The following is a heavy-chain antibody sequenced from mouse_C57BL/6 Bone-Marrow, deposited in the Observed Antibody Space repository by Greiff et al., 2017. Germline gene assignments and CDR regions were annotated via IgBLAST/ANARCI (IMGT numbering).Heavy chain of an antibody. V-gene: IGHV1-69*01. D-gene: IGHD1-1*01. J-gene: IGHJ3*01. Sequence: QVQLQQPGAELVMPGASVKLSCKASGYTFTSYWMHWVKQRPGQGLEWIGEIDPSDSYTNYNQKFKGKSTLTVDKSSSTAYMQLSSLTSEDSAVYYCARSLITTVVATPFAYWGQGALVTVSA. CDR1: GYTFTSYW. CDR2: IDPSDSYT. CDR3: ARSLITTVVATPFAY.